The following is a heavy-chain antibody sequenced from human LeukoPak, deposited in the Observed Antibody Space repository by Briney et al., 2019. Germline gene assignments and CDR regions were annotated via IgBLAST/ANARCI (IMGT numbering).Heavy chain of an antibody. D-gene: IGHD6-13*01. Sequence: PGGTLRLSCAASGFTFSSYGMNWVRQAPGKGLEWVSVISGSGGSTYYADSVKGRFTISRDNSKNTLYLQMNSLRAEDTAVYHCAKDWGSSWFPRSWFDPWGQGTLVTVSS. CDR1: GFTFSSYG. V-gene: IGHV3-23*01. CDR2: ISGSGGST. J-gene: IGHJ5*02. CDR3: AKDWGSSWFPRSWFDP.